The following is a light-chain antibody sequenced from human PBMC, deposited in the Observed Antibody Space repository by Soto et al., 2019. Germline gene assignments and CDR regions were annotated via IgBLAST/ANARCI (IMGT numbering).Light chain of an antibody. Sequence: DIQMTQSPSSLSASVGDRVTITCRGSQSISTYLNWYQHKPGKAPRLLIYDASTLQSGVPLRFSGSGSGTDFALTISSLQPEDFAIYCCHQSYSTPWTFGQGTKVEVK. CDR2: DAS. CDR1: QSISTY. J-gene: IGKJ1*01. V-gene: IGKV1-39*01. CDR3: HQSYSTPWT.